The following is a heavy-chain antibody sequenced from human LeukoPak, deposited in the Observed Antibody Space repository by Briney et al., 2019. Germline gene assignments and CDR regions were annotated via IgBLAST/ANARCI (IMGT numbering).Heavy chain of an antibody. CDR2: ISSSSSYI. D-gene: IGHD2-2*01. CDR3: ARAPGYCSSTSCYLSYGMDV. CDR1: GFTFSSYS. J-gene: IGHJ6*02. V-gene: IGHV3-21*01. Sequence: GGSLRLSCAASGFTFSSYSMNWVRQAPGKGLEWVSSISSSSSYIYYADSVKGRFTISRDNAKNSLYLQMNSLRAEDTAVYYCARAPGYCSSTSCYLSYGMDVWGQGTTVTVSS.